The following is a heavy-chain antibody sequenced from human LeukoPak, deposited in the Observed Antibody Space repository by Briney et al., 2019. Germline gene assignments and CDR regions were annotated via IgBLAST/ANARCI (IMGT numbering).Heavy chain of an antibody. V-gene: IGHV1-69*06. CDR3: TRGRPVLSRFDY. CDR1: GGTLNSYV. J-gene: IGHJ4*02. D-gene: IGHD2-8*01. Sequence: SVKVSCKASGGTLNSYVISWVRQAPGQGLEWMGGIIPISGTTNYAQKFQGRVTITADKSTSTAYMELSSLRSEDTAVYYCTRGRPVLSRFDYWGQGTLVTVSS. CDR2: IIPISGTT.